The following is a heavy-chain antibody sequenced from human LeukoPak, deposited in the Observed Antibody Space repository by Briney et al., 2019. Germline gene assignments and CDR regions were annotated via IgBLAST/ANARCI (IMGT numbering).Heavy chain of an antibody. CDR1: GGSFSGYY. CDR3: ARHAFLVPAH. Sequence: SETLSLTCAVSGGSFSGYYWSWLRQPPKKGLEWIGEINHRGSSNYNPSLRSRVTMSVDTSKNHFSQNLTSMTAAHAAVYYCARHAFLVPAHGGQGTLVTVSS. CDR2: INHRGSS. J-gene: IGHJ4*02. D-gene: IGHD6-13*01. V-gene: IGHV4-34*01.